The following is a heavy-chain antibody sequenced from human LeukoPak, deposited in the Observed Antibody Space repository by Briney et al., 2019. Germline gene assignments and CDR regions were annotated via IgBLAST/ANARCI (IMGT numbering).Heavy chain of an antibody. Sequence: ASVKVSCKASGYTFTSYYMHWVRQAPGQGLEWMGWINPNSGGTNYAQKFQGRVTMTRDTSISTAYMELSRLRSDDTAVYYCARDQTTDYGDYLGFDYWGQGTLVTVSS. CDR2: INPNSGGT. D-gene: IGHD4-17*01. V-gene: IGHV1-2*02. J-gene: IGHJ4*02. CDR1: GYTFTSYY. CDR3: ARDQTTDYGDYLGFDY.